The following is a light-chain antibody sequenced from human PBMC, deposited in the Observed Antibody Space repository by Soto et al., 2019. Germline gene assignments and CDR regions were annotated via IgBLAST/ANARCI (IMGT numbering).Light chain of an antibody. CDR1: QGISNY. V-gene: IGKV1-27*01. CDR2: AAS. Sequence: DIQMTQSPSSLSASVGDRVTITCRASQGISNYFAWYQQKPGKVPKLLIYAASTLQSGVPSRFSGSGSGADFILTISSLQPEDVATDYCQQYNSALIFTFGPGTKVDIK. J-gene: IGKJ3*01. CDR3: QQYNSALIFT.